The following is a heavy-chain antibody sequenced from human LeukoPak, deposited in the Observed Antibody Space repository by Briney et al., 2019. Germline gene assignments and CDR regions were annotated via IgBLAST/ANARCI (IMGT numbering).Heavy chain of an antibody. CDR3: ARVGFLGWELSSEVAFDI. CDR1: GYTFTSYG. D-gene: IGHD1-26*01. V-gene: IGHV1-18*01. CDR2: ISAYNGNT. Sequence: ASVKVSCKASGYTFTSYGISWVRQAPGQGLEWMGWISAYNGNTNYAQRLQGRVTMTTDTSTSTAYMELRSLRSDDTAVYYCARVGFLGWELSSEVAFDIWGQGTMVTVSS. J-gene: IGHJ3*02.